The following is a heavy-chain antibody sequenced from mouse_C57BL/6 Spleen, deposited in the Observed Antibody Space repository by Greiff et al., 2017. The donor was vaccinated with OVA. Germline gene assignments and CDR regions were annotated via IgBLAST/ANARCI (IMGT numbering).Heavy chain of an antibody. J-gene: IGHJ4*01. D-gene: IGHD1-1*01. CDR1: GYAFSSYW. Sequence: QVHVKQSGAELVKPGASVKISCKASGYAFSSYWMNWVKQRPGKGLEWIGQIYPGDGDTNYNGKFKGKATLTADKSSSTAYMQLSSLTSEDSAVYFCARSDYYGSSYDAMDYWGQGTSVTVSS. CDR2: IYPGDGDT. CDR3: ARSDYYGSSYDAMDY. V-gene: IGHV1-80*01.